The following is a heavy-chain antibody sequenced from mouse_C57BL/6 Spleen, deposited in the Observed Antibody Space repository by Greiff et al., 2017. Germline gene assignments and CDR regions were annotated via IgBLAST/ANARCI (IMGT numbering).Heavy chain of an antibody. D-gene: IGHD1-1*01. CDR2: LSDGGSYT. Sequence: EVHLVESGGGLVQPGGSLTLSCAASGFTFSSYAMSWVRQTPEKRLEWVATLSDGGSYTYYPDNVKGRFTISRDNAKNNLYLQMSHLKSEDTAMYYCARSLLLPAWFAYWGQGSLVTVSA. CDR1: GFTFSSYA. J-gene: IGHJ3*01. CDR3: ARSLLLPAWFAY. V-gene: IGHV5-4*01.